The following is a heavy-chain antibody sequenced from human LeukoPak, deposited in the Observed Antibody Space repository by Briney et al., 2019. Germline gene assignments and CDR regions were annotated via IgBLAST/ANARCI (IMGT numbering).Heavy chain of an antibody. D-gene: IGHD4-23*01. V-gene: IGHV3-23*01. Sequence: PGGSLRLSCAASGFTFTTYGINWVRQAPGKGLDWVSVIGASGSSTDYTDSVKGRFTISRYNSKNTLYLQMNSLRDDDTAAYYCAQGLGWSYPRSRVFVIWGRGTMVTVSS. CDR2: IGASGSST. CDR1: GFTFTTYG. J-gene: IGHJ3*02. CDR3: AQGLGWSYPRSRVFVI.